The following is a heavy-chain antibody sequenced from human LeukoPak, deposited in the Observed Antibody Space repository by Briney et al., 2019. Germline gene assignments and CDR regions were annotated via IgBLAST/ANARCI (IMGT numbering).Heavy chain of an antibody. CDR1: GGSFSGYY. D-gene: IGHD2-21*02. J-gene: IGHJ5*02. CDR2: INHSGST. Sequence: SETLSLTCAVYGGSFSGYYWSWIRQPPGKGLEWIGEINHSGSTNYNPSLKSRVTISVDTSKNQFSLKLSSVTAADTAVYYCARFGRIAYCGGDCYALGYGWFDPWGQGTLVTVSS. V-gene: IGHV4-34*01. CDR3: ARFGRIAYCGGDCYALGYGWFDP.